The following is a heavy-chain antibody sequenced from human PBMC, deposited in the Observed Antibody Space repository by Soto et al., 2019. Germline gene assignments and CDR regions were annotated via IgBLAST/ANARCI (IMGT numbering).Heavy chain of an antibody. CDR3: AKGLSSGYYYGSSGFDF. J-gene: IGHJ4*02. D-gene: IGHD3-22*01. V-gene: IGHV3-23*01. CDR2: ISGSCGST. Sequence: LRLSCVASGFTFSSYGMSWVRQAPGKGLEWVSTISGSCGSTYYADSVKGRFTISRDNSKNTLDLQMNSLRAEDTAVYYCAKGLSSGYYYGSSGFDFWGPGTLVTVSS. CDR1: GFTFSSYG.